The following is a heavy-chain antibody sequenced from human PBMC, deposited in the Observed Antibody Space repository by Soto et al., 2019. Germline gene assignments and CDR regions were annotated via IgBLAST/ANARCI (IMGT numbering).Heavy chain of an antibody. Sequence: QVQLVQSGAEVKKPGSSVKVSCKASGGTFSSYAISWVRQAPGQGLEWMGGIIPSFGTANYAQKFQGRVTITADKSTSTAYMELSSPRSEDTVVYYCVRVGSGYDPGYFDYWGQGTLVTVCS. CDR1: GGTFSSYA. D-gene: IGHD5-12*01. CDR2: IIPSFGTA. V-gene: IGHV1-69*06. CDR3: VRVGSGYDPGYFDY. J-gene: IGHJ4*02.